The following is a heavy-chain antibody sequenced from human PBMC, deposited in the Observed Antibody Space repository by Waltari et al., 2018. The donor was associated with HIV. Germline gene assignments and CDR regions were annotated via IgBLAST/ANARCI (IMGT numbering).Heavy chain of an antibody. CDR1: GFTFSSYE. D-gene: IGHD3-10*01. CDR2: ISSSGSTI. V-gene: IGHV3-48*03. J-gene: IGHJ4*02. CDR3: ARDWGSGSYR. Sequence: EVQLVESGGGLVQPGGSMRLSCAASGFTFSSYEMNWVRQAPGKGLEWVSYISSSGSTIYYADSVKGRFTISRDNAKNSLYLQMNSLRAEDTAVYYCARDWGSGSYRWGQGTLVTVSS.